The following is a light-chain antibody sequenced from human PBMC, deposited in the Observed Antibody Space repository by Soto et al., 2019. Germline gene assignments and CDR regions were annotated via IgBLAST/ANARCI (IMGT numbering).Light chain of an antibody. V-gene: IGLV8-61*01. Sequence: QAVVTQEPSFSVSPGGTVTLTCGLTSGSVSTNHYPTWYQQTPGQTPRTLIYGTSTRSSGVPDRFSGSILGNKAALTITRAQADAESDYYCVLCMGSGSVVFGGGTKLTVL. CDR2: GTS. CDR1: SGSVSTNHY. CDR3: VLCMGSGSVV. J-gene: IGLJ2*01.